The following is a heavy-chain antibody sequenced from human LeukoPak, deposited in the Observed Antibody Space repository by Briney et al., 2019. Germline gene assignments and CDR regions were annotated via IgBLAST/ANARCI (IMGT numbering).Heavy chain of an antibody. CDR1: GGSISSYY. CDR2: IYYSGST. J-gene: IGHJ4*02. CDR3: ARNGYSSSWPLDY. Sequence: PSETLSLTCTVSGGSISSYYWSWIRQPPGKGLEWIGYIYYSGSTNYNPSLKSRVTISVDTSKNQFSLKLSSVTAADTAVYYCARNGYSSSWPLDYWGQGTLVTVSS. D-gene: IGHD6-13*01. V-gene: IGHV4-59*08.